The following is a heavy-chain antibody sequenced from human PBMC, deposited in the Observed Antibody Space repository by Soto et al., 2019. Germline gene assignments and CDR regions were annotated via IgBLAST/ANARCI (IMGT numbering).Heavy chain of an antibody. CDR3: NIQGIDILTGHFFYYYYGMDV. J-gene: IGHJ6*02. Sequence: GGSMRLSCAASGFTFSGSAMHWVRQASGKGLEWVGRIRSKANSYATAYAASVKGRFTISRDDSKNTAYLQMNSLKTEDTAVYYCNIQGIDILTGHFFYYYYGMDVWGQGTTVTVS. V-gene: IGHV3-73*01. CDR2: IRSKANSYAT. CDR1: GFTFSGSA. D-gene: IGHD3-9*01.